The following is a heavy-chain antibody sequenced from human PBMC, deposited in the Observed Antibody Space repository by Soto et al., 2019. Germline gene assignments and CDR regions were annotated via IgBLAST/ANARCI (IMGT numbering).Heavy chain of an antibody. J-gene: IGHJ6*02. Sequence: SETLSLTCTVSGGSFSSNYWTWIRQPPGKGLEWIGYFFYSGSTNYNPSLKSRVTISVDTAKNQFSLKVFSVTSADTAVYYCARGAGNPYYNYGMDVWGPGTTVTVSS. CDR3: ARGAGNPYYNYGMDV. CDR1: GGSFSSNY. V-gene: IGHV4-59*01. CDR2: FFYSGST. D-gene: IGHD3-10*01.